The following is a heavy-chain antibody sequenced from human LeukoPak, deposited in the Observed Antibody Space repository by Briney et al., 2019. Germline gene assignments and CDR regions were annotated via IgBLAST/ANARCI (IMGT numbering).Heavy chain of an antibody. CDR2: IDYSGST. CDR1: GGSISSYY. D-gene: IGHD2-15*01. Sequence: PSETLSLTCTVSGGSISSYYWSWIRQPPGKGLEWIGYIDYSGSTNYNPSLKSRVTISVDTSKNQFSLKLSSVTAADTAVYYCARGRYCSGGSCYDFDYWGQGTLVTVSS. V-gene: IGHV4-59*12. CDR3: ARGRYCSGGSCYDFDY. J-gene: IGHJ4*02.